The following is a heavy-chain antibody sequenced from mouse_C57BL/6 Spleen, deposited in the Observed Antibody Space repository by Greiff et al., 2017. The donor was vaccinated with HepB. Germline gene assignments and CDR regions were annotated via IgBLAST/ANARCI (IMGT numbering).Heavy chain of an antibody. J-gene: IGHJ4*01. CDR2: ISSGGSYT. Sequence: EVQLVESGGDLVKPGGSLKLSCAASGFTFSSYGMSWVRQTPDKRLEWVATISSGGSYTYYPDSVKGRFTISRDNAKNTLYLQMSSLKSEDTAMYYCARQDYSNYDDMDYWGKGTSVTVSS. D-gene: IGHD2-5*01. V-gene: IGHV5-6*01. CDR1: GFTFSSYG. CDR3: ARQDYSNYDDMDY.